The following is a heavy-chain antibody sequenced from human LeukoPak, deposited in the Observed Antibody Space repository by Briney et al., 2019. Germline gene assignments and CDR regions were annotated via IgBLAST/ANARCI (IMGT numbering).Heavy chain of an antibody. V-gene: IGHV1-69*04. J-gene: IGHJ4*02. CDR1: GGTFSSYA. Sequence: ASVKVSCKASGGTFSSYAISWVRQAPGQGLEWMGRIIPILGIANYALKFQGRVTITADKSTSTAYMELSSLRSEDTAVYYCARGATVVTGLFDYWGQGTLVTVSS. CDR3: ARGATVVTGLFDY. D-gene: IGHD4-23*01. CDR2: IIPILGIA.